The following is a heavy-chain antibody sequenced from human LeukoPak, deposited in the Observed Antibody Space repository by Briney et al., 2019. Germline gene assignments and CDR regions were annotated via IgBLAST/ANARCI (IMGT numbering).Heavy chain of an antibody. CDR3: ARDLASSDCSGGSCYESNWFDP. Sequence: SQTLSLTCAVSGGSISSGGYSWSWIRQPPGKGLEWIGYIYHSGSTYYDPSLKSRVTISVDRSKNQFSLKLSSVTAADTAVYYCARDLASSDCSGGSCYESNWFDPWGQGTLVTVSS. V-gene: IGHV4-30-2*01. D-gene: IGHD2-15*01. J-gene: IGHJ5*02. CDR1: GGSISSGGYS. CDR2: IYHSGST.